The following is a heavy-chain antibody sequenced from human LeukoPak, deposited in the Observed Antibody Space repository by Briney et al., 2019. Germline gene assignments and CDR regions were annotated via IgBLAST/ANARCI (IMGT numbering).Heavy chain of an antibody. CDR2: IIPIFGTA. V-gene: IGHV1-69*05. D-gene: IGHD3-22*01. J-gene: IGHJ3*02. Sequence: ASVKVSCKASGGTFSSYAISWVRQAPGQGLEWMGRIIPIFGTANYAQKFQGRVTITTDESTSTAYMELSSLRSEDTAVYYCARDKNAYYYDETGAFDIWGQRTMVTVSS. CDR3: ARDKNAYYYDETGAFDI. CDR1: GGTFSSYA.